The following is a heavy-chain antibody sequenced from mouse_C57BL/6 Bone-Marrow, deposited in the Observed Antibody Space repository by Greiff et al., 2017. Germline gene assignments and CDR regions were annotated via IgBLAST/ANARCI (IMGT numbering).Heavy chain of an antibody. CDR2: IRSKSNNYAT. V-gene: IGHV10-1*01. CDR3: VSGNWDGN. CDR1: GFSFNTYA. J-gene: IGHJ2*01. Sequence: EADGGLVQPKGSLKLSCAASGFSFNTYAMNWVRQAPGKGLEWVARIRSKSNNYATYYADSVKDRFTISRDDSESMLYLQMNNLKTEDTAMYYCVSGNWDGNWGQGTTLTVSS. D-gene: IGHD4-1*01.